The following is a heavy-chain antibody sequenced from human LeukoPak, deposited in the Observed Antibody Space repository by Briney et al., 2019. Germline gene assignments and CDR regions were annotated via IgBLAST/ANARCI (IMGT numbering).Heavy chain of an antibody. D-gene: IGHD3-22*01. J-gene: IGHJ5*02. CDR1: GFTFSSYS. CDR3: ARDQTYEDSRNWSDP. Sequence: GGSLRLSCAASGFTFSSYSMNWVRQAPGKGLEWVANIKQDGSEKYYVDSVKGRFTISRDNAKNSLYLQMNSLRGEDTAVYYCARDQTYEDSRNWSDPWGQRTLVTVSS. CDR2: IKQDGSEK. V-gene: IGHV3-7*01.